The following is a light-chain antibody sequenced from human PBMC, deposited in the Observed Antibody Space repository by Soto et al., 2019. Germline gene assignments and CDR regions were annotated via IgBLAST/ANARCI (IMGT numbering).Light chain of an antibody. Sequence: QSGLTQPPSASGTPGQRVTISCSGSSSNIGSNYVYWYQQLPGTAPKLLIYSNNQRPSGVPDRFSGSKSGTSASLAISGLRSEDEADYYCAAWDDSLSGRVFGGGTKVTVL. V-gene: IGLV1-47*02. CDR1: SSNIGSNY. J-gene: IGLJ3*02. CDR2: SNN. CDR3: AAWDDSLSGRV.